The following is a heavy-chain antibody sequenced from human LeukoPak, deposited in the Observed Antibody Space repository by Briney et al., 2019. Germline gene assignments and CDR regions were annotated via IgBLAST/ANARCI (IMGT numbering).Heavy chain of an antibody. CDR2: IYYSGST. V-gene: IGHV4-59*08. D-gene: IGHD3-22*01. Sequence: SETLSLTCTVSGGSISSYYWSWIRQPPGKGLEWIGYIYYSGSTNYNPSLKSRVTISVDTSKNQFSLKLSSVTAADTAVYYCARGYDSSGYALYYYYYGMDVWGQGTTVTVSS. J-gene: IGHJ6*02. CDR3: ARGYDSSGYALYYYYYGMDV. CDR1: GGSISSYY.